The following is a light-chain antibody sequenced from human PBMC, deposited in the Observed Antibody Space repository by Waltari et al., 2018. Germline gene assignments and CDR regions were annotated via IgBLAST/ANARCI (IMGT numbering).Light chain of an antibody. V-gene: IGKV4-1*01. CDR2: WAA. Sequence: DIVMTQSPESLAVSLGERATINCKSSQSRLYRPNNQNYLTWYQRKPGQPPKLLISWAATRESGVPDRFSGSGSGTDFTLPISSLQAEDVAVYYCQQSYTTPLTFGGGTRVEIK. CDR1: QSRLYRPNNQNY. J-gene: IGKJ4*01. CDR3: QQSYTTPLT.